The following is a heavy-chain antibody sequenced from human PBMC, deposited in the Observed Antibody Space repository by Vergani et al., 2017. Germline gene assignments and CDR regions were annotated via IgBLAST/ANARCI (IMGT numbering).Heavy chain of an antibody. Sequence: EVQLLESGGNLVQPGGSLRLSCAASGFTFSSYWMHWVRQAPGKGLVWVSRINSDGSSTSYADSVKGRFTISRDNAKNTLYLQMNSLRAEDTAVYYCARDLLPNYDFLSGYSHAYYYYYGMDVWGQGTTVTVSS. J-gene: IGHJ6*02. CDR3: ARDLLPNYDFLSGYSHAYYYYYGMDV. CDR2: INSDGSST. CDR1: GFTFSSYW. V-gene: IGHV3-74*01. D-gene: IGHD3-3*01.